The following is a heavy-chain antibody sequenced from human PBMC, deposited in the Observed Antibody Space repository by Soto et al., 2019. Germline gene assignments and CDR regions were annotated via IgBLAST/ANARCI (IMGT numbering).Heavy chain of an antibody. CDR3: ARGRHCSGPTCYVDY. CDR1: GFTFNIYG. Sequence: GGSLRLSCAASGFTFNIYGMSWVRQAPGKGLEWVSAISGNAANTYYADFVKGRFTISRDNFKSTLYLEMNSLRAEDTAVYYCARGRHCSGPTCYVDYWGQGTLVTVSS. D-gene: IGHD2-15*01. J-gene: IGHJ4*02. V-gene: IGHV3-23*01. CDR2: ISGNAANT.